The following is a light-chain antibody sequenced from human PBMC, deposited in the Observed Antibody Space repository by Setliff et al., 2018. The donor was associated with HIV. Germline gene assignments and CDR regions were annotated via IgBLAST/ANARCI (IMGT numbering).Light chain of an antibody. CDR3: ISYATTNTLP. V-gene: IGLV2-14*01. CDR2: EVN. Sequence: QSALTQPASVSGSPGQSITISCTGTSSDVGGYNYVSWYQQHPGKAPKLIISEVNNRPSGVSNRFSGSKSGNTASLTISGLQAEDEADYYCISYATTNTLPFGTGTKVTVL. CDR1: SSDVGGYNY. J-gene: IGLJ1*01.